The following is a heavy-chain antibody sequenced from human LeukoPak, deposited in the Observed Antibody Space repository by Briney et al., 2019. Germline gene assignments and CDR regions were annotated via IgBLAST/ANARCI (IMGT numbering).Heavy chain of an antibody. V-gene: IGHV3-74*01. D-gene: IGHD1-14*01. CDR2: INGEESST. J-gene: IGHJ5*02. Sequence: PGGSLRLSCAASGFTFRNHWMHWVRQAPGKGLVWVSHINGEESSTSYADSVKGRFTISRDNAKNTLYLQMNSLRVEDTAMYYCTRNPDGRNWFDPWGQGTWSPSP. CDR3: TRNPDGRNWFDP. CDR1: GFTFRNHW.